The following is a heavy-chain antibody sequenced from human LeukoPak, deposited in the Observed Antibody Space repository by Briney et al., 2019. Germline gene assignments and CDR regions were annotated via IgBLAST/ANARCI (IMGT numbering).Heavy chain of an antibody. D-gene: IGHD3-10*01. CDR3: ARVITMVRGVIAVVTAIHPPGY. V-gene: IGHV1-18*04. J-gene: IGHJ4*02. CDR1: GYTFTSYG. CDR2: ISAYNGNT. Sequence: GASVKVSCKASGYTFTSYGISWVRQAPGQGLEWMGWISAYNGNTNYAQKLQGRVTMTTDTSTSTAYMELRSLRSDDTAVYYCARVITMVRGVIAVVTAIHPPGYWGQGTLVTVSS.